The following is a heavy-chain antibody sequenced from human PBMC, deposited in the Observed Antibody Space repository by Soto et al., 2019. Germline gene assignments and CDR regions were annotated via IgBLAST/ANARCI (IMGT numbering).Heavy chain of an antibody. CDR1: GFTFCSYG. J-gene: IGHJ4*02. CDR3: AREFEDTAMVTDY. Sequence: QVQLVESGGGVVQPGRSLRLSCAASGFTFCSYGMHWVRQAPGKGLEWVAVIWYDGSNKYYADSVKGRFTISRDNSKNTLYLQMNSLRAEDTAVYYCAREFEDTAMVTDYWGQGTLVTVSS. V-gene: IGHV3-33*01. CDR2: IWYDGSNK. D-gene: IGHD5-18*01.